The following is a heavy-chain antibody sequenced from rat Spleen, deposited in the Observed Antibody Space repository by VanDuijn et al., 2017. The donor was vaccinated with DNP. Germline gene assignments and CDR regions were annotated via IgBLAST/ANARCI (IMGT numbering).Heavy chain of an antibody. CDR2: ISSGGST. CDR3: NRNDFGQPGVS. J-gene: IGHJ2*01. CDR1: GFSLTSNG. Sequence: QVQLKESGPGLVQPSQTLSLTCTVSGFSLTSNGVHWVRQPPGKGLEWIAAISSGGSTYYNSALKSRLSISRDTSKSQVFLTVNSLQTEDTGIYYCNRNDFGQPGVSWGQGVMVTVSS. D-gene: IGHD4-4*01. V-gene: IGHV2S8*01.